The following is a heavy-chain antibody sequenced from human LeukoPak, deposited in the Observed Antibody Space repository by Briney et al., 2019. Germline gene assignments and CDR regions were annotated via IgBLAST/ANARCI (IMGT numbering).Heavy chain of an antibody. CDR2: IYSGGST. Sequence: GGSLRLSCAASGFTVSSNYMSWVRQAPGKGLEWVSVIYSGGSTYYADSVKGRFTISGDNSKNTLYLQMNSLRAEDTAVYYCAREYYYGSGSLYYFDYWGQGTLVTVSS. J-gene: IGHJ4*02. CDR3: AREYYYGSGSLYYFDY. D-gene: IGHD3-10*01. V-gene: IGHV3-53*01. CDR1: GFTVSSNY.